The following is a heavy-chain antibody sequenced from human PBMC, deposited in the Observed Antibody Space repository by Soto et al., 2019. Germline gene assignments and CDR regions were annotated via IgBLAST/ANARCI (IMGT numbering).Heavy chain of an antibody. CDR1: GFTFSGSA. CDR2: IRSKANSYAT. CDR3: TRVYDSSGYYYGFDY. V-gene: IGHV3-73*01. D-gene: IGHD3-22*01. Sequence: GGSLRLSCAASGFTFSGSAMHWVRQASGKGLEWVGRIRSKANSYATAYAASVKGRFTISRDDSKNTAYLQMNSLKTEDTAVYYCTRVYDSSGYYYGFDYRGQGTLVTVSS. J-gene: IGHJ4*02.